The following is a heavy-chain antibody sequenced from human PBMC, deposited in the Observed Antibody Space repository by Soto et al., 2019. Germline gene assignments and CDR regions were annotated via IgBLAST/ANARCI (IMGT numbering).Heavy chain of an antibody. J-gene: IGHJ5*02. D-gene: IGHD2-2*01. CDR3: ARLIPGVEAWFDP. Sequence: ASVKVSCKASGYTFTNFGVTWVRRAPGQGLEWMGWISAYTDTPNYAQKFQGRVTMTIDTSTSTAYMDLRSLTSDDTAVYYCARLIPGVEAWFDPWGQGTLVTSPQ. V-gene: IGHV1-18*01. CDR2: ISAYTDTP. CDR1: GYTFTNFG.